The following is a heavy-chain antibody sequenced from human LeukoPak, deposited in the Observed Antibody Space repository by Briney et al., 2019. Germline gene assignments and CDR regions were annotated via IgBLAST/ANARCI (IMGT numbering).Heavy chain of an antibody. D-gene: IGHD4-17*01. CDR3: AREIRDYGDSRFDY. J-gene: IGHJ4*02. CDR2: ISGSGDDT. Sequence: GGSLRLSCAASGFTFSSYAMSWVRQAPGKGLEWVSAISGSGDDTYYADSVKGRFTISRENSKNTLFLQMSSLRAEDTAVYYCAREIRDYGDSRFDYWGQGTLVTVSS. CDR1: GFTFSSYA. V-gene: IGHV3-23*01.